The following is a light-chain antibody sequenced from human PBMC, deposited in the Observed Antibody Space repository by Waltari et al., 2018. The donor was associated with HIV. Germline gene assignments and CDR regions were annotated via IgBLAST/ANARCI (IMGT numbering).Light chain of an antibody. CDR1: SSDVGGYNY. J-gene: IGLJ2*01. CDR3: SSYTSSSSVL. V-gene: IGLV2-14*01. CDR2: EVT. Sequence: QSALTQPASVSGSPGQSITNSCTGTSSDVGGYNYVSWYQLHPGKAPKLMIFEVTNRPSGVSNRFSGSKSGNTASLTISGLQAEDEADYYCSSYTSSSSVLFGGGTKLTVL.